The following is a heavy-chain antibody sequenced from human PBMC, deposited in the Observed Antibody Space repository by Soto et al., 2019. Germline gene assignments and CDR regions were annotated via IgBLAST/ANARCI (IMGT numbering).Heavy chain of an antibody. CDR2: IFPSDSDT. D-gene: IGHD3-22*01. Sequence: PGESLKISCRTPGYRFTSYWIAWVRQMPGKGLEWMGIIFPSDSDTRYSPSFQGQVTISADRSTSTVFVQWASLKASDTAVYFCARKDKSGYFNWFDPWGQGTLVTVSS. J-gene: IGHJ5*02. CDR3: ARKDKSGYFNWFDP. V-gene: IGHV5-51*01. CDR1: GYRFTSYW.